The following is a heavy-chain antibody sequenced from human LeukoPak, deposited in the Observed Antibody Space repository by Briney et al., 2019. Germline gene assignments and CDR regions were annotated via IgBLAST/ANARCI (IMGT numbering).Heavy chain of an antibody. D-gene: IGHD3-9*01. CDR2: IYPGDSDT. CDR3: ARRSYDLLTGYYPDN. CDR1: GYSFTSHW. J-gene: IGHJ4*02. Sequence: GESLKISCKGSGYSFTSHWIGWVRQLPGKGLEWMGIIYPGDSDTRYSPSFQGQVTISADKSISTAYLQWSSLKASDTAMYYCARRSYDLLTGYYPDNWGQGTLVTVSS. V-gene: IGHV5-51*01.